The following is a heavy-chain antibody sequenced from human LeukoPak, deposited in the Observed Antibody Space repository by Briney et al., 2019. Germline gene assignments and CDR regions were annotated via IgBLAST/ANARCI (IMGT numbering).Heavy chain of an antibody. CDR3: AKAAATLYYFDY. CDR2: IYYSGST. V-gene: IGHV4-61*08. Sequence: SETLSLTCTVSGGSINNGGYYWNWIRQPPGKGLEWIGYIYYSGSTNYNPSLKSRVTISVDTSKNQFSLKLSSVTAADTAVYYCAKAAATLYYFDYWGQGTLVTVSS. D-gene: IGHD6-13*01. J-gene: IGHJ4*02. CDR1: GGSINNGGYY.